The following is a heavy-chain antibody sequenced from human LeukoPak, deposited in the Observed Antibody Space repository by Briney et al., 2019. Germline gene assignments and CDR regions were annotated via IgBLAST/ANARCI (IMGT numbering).Heavy chain of an antibody. CDR1: GFTFSIFH. V-gene: IGHV3-48*01. CDR2: ISASSSTI. Sequence: QTGGSLRLSCAASGFTFSIFHMNWVRQAPGKGLEWVSYISASSSTIYNADSVKGRFTISRDNARNLLYLQMNSLRAEDTAVYYCARDQVVTENWLDPWGQGTLVTVSS. D-gene: IGHD4-23*01. CDR3: ARDQVVTENWLDP. J-gene: IGHJ5*02.